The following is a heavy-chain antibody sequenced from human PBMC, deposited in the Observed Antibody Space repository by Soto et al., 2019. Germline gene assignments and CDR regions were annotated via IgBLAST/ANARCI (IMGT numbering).Heavy chain of an antibody. V-gene: IGHV3-15*01. CDR2: IKSKADGETK. CDR3: CVVKRLDQYSTSGYWFDP. CDR1: VFTFSHAW. Sequence: WWSLRLSCSASVFTFSHAWMSWVRQAPGKGLEWVGRIKSKADGETKDYGAPVRGRFTISRDDAKDTLYLQMNSLRIEDTAVYYCCVVKRLDQYSTSGYWFDPWGPGTLVTVSS. D-gene: IGHD2-15*01. J-gene: IGHJ5*02.